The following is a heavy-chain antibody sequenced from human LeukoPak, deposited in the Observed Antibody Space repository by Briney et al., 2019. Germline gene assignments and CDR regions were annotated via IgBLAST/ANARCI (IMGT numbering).Heavy chain of an antibody. Sequence: GGSLRLSCAASGFTFSSYAMSWVRQAPGKGLEWVSGVSGSGGSTYYADSVKGRFTISRDNSQNTLFLQMNSLRAEDTAMYYCARDAQRGFDYSNSLEYWGHGTLVTVSS. CDR2: VSGSGGST. CDR3: ARDAQRGFDYSNSLEY. J-gene: IGHJ4*01. V-gene: IGHV3-23*01. D-gene: IGHD4-11*01. CDR1: GFTFSSYA.